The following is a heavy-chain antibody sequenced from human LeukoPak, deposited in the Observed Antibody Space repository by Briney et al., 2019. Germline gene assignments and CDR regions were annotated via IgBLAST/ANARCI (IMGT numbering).Heavy chain of an antibody. D-gene: IGHD5-24*01. J-gene: IGHJ4*02. CDR1: GYTFTIYD. V-gene: IGHV1-8*01. CDR3: ARGPGRDGYNY. CDR2: MNPNSGNT. Sequence: ASVNVSCTASGYTFTIYDINWVRQATGQGLEWMGWMNPNSGNTGYAQKFQGRVTMTRNTSISTAYMELSSLRSEDTAVYYCARGPGRDGYNYWGQGTLVTVSS.